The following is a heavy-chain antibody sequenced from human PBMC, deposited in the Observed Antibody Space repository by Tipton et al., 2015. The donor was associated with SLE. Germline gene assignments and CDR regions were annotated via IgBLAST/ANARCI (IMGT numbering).Heavy chain of an antibody. CDR1: GGSISSGGYY. CDR3: ACRIAARRSSLIPFDY. J-gene: IGHJ4*02. D-gene: IGHD6-6*01. Sequence: LRLSCTVSGGSISSGGYYWSWIRQYPGKGLEWIGYISYSGSTNYNSSLKSRLTISVDTSKNQFSLKLSSVTAADTAVYYCACRIAARRSSLIPFDYWGQGTLATVSS. CDR2: ISYSGST. V-gene: IGHV4-31*02.